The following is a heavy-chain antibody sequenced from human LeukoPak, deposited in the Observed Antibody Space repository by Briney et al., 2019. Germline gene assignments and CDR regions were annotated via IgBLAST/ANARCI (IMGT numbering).Heavy chain of an antibody. CDR3: ARNGPARQWLLGWFDP. J-gene: IGHJ5*02. CDR1: GYTFTSYY. CDR2: INPSGGST. D-gene: IGHD3-22*01. Sequence: GASVKVSCKASGYTFTSYYMHWVRQAPGQGLEWMGIINPSGGSTSYAQKFQGRVTMTRDTSTCTVYMELSSLRSEDTAVYYCARNGPARQWLLGWFDPWGQGTLVTVSS. V-gene: IGHV1-46*01.